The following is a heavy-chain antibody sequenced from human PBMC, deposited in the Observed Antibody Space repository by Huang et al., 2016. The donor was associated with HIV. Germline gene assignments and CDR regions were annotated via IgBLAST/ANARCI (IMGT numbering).Heavy chain of an antibody. D-gene: IGHD4-17*01. J-gene: IGHJ4*02. CDR1: GYTFTNYD. V-gene: IGHV1-8*02. Sequence: QVHLVQSGAEVKKPGASVKVSCKASGYTFTNYDINWVRKAPGRGVEWMGGMNPNTGNTGFAQSVQGRVTMTRKTSITTAYMELTSLTSEDTAVYYCARSAYGDLDYWGLGTLVIVSS. CDR2: MNPNTGNT. CDR3: ARSAYGDLDY.